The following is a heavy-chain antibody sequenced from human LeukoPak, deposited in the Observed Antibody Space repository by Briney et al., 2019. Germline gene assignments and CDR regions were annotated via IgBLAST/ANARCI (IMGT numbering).Heavy chain of an antibody. Sequence: GGSLRLSCAASGFNFRGCAMSWVRQGPGKGLEWVAGISGRGETTFYADSVKGRFTISRDNSNDTLFLQVKSLRAEDTALYYCARDPTRGYSYGYEDYWGQGTLVTVSS. V-gene: IGHV3-23*01. CDR2: ISGRGETT. D-gene: IGHD5-18*01. CDR1: GFNFRGCA. CDR3: ARDPTRGYSYGYEDY. J-gene: IGHJ4*02.